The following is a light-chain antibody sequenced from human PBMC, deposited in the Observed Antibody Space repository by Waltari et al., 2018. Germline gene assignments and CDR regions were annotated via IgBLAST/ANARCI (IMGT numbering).Light chain of an antibody. J-gene: IGKJ2*01. CDR2: GAS. CDR3: QQSYSTPYT. V-gene: IGKV1-39*01. CDR1: QNIADY. Sequence: DIQMTQSPSSLSASVGDRVTLSCRASQNIADYLNWYQEKPGEAPKLLIWGASSLQRGVPSRFSGSGSGTDFTLTISSLHPEDFATYYCQQSYSTPYTFGQGTELDIK.